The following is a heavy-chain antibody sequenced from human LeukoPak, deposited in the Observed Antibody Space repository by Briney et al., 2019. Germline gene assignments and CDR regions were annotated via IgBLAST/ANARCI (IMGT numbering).Heavy chain of an antibody. D-gene: IGHD6-13*01. CDR3: ARGPPQSWQQQLVPWGYYYYYYYMDV. CDR2: MNPNSGNT. V-gene: IGHV1-8*01. J-gene: IGHJ6*03. CDR1: GYTFTSYD. Sequence: ASVKVSCKASGYTFTSYDINWVRQATGQGLEWMGWMNPNSGNTGYAQKFQGRVTMTRNTSISTAYMELGSLRSEDTAVYYCARGPPQSWQQQLVPWGYYYYYYYMDVWGKGTTVTVSS.